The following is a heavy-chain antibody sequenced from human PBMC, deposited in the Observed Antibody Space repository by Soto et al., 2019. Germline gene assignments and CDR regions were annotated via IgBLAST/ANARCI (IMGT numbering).Heavy chain of an antibody. CDR2: INHGGFST. D-gene: IGHD5-18*01. V-gene: IGHV1-46*01. Sequence: QVQLVQSGAEVKKPGASVKISCKASGSTFSSSYIHWVRQAPGHELEWMGLINHGGFSTDYVQTFSGRVTVTMDTSPSTVYMELRSLGSEDTAVYYCESGGYTYGFSAMDVLGPGTKVAVSS. CDR1: GSTFSSSY. CDR3: ESGGYTYGFSAMDV. J-gene: IGHJ6*02.